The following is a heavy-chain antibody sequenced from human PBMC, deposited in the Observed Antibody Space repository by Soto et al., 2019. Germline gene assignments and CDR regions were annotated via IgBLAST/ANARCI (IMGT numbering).Heavy chain of an antibody. CDR3: AVGGVRGVITRTRDYYGMDV. D-gene: IGHD3-10*01. CDR1: GYSFTSYW. CDR2: IYPGDSDT. V-gene: IGHV5-51*01. Sequence: GESLKISCKGSGYSFTSYWIGWVRQMPGKGLEWMGIIYPGDSDTRYSPSFQGQVTISADKSISTAYMQWSSLKASDTAMNYWAVGGVRGVITRTRDYYGMDVWGQGTTVTVSS. J-gene: IGHJ6*02.